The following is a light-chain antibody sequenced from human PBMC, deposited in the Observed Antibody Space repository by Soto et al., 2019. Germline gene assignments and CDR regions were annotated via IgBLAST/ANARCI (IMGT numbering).Light chain of an antibody. V-gene: IGLV1-40*01. CDR2: VNT. CDR3: QSYDTSLSGCYV. CDR1: SSNIGAGYD. J-gene: IGLJ1*01. Sequence: QSVLTQPPSVSGAPGQRVTISCTGSSSNIGAGYDVHWYQQLPGTVPKLLIYVNTNRPSGVPDRFSGSKSGTSASLAITGLQAGDEADYYCQSYDTSLSGCYVFGTGTKVTVL.